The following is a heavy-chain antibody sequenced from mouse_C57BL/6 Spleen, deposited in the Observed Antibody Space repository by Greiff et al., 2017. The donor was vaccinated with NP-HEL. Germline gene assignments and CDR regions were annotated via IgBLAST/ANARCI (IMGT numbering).Heavy chain of an antibody. J-gene: IGHJ2*01. CDR1: GYTFTSYW. V-gene: IGHV1-64*01. CDR2: IHPNGGST. D-gene: IGHD3-3*01. Sequence: QVQLKQPGAELVKPGASVKLSCKASGYTFTSYWMHWVKQRPGQGLEWIGMIHPNGGSTNYNEKFKSKATMTVDKSSSTAYMQLSSLTSEDSAVYYCAREGCYYLYYWGQGTTLTVSS. CDR3: AREGCYYLYY.